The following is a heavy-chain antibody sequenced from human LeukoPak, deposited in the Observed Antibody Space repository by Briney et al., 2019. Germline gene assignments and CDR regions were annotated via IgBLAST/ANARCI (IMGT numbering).Heavy chain of an antibody. D-gene: IGHD3-3*01. Sequence: PGGSLRLSCAASGFTFSSYSMNWVRQAPGKGLEWVSSISSNSSYIYYADSVKGRFTISRDNAKNSLYLQMNSQRAEDTAVYYCARITIFGVVIIWETFDPWGQGTLVTVSS. V-gene: IGHV3-21*01. CDR3: ARITIFGVVIIWETFDP. CDR2: ISSNSSYI. CDR1: GFTFSSYS. J-gene: IGHJ5*02.